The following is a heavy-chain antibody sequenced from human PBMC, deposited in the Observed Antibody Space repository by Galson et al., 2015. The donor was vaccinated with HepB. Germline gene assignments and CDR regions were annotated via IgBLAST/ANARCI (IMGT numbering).Heavy chain of an antibody. D-gene: IGHD3-22*01. Sequence: SLRLSCAASGFTFSSYAMSWVRQAPGKGLEWVSSISGSGDITHYTDSVKGRFTISRDAAQTTLYLQMNSLRAEDTAVYYCAKIPRTGVVARPGVDYWGQGTLVTVSS. CDR2: ISGSGDIT. V-gene: IGHV3-23*01. CDR3: AKIPRTGVVARPGVDY. CDR1: GFTFSSYA. J-gene: IGHJ4*02.